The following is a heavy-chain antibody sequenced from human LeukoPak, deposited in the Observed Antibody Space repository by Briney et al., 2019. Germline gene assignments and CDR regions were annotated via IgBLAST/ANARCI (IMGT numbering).Heavy chain of an antibody. CDR1: GFTFSSYA. J-gene: IGHJ4*02. D-gene: IGHD3-16*02. Sequence: GGSLRLSCAASGFTFSSYAMHWVRQAPGKGLEWVSAISGSGGSTYYADSVKGRFTISRDNSKNTLYLQMNSLRAEDTAVYYCARIRLGELSSPLDYWGQGTLVTVSS. V-gene: IGHV3-23*01. CDR2: ISGSGGST. CDR3: ARIRLGELSSPLDY.